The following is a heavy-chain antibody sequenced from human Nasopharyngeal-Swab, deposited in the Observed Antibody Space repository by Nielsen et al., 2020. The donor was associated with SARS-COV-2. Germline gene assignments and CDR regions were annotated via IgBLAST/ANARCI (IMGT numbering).Heavy chain of an antibody. V-gene: IGHV4-34*01. CDR1: GGSFSGYN. CDR3: ARGISGVVPAPILGLGPYFHYYSMDV. Sequence: SETLSLTCAVYGGSFSGYNWSWIRQPPGKGLEWIGELNHSGSTNSIPSLKSRVTISVDTSKNQFSLKVTSVTAADTAVYYCARGISGVVPAPILGLGPYFHYYSMDVWGKGTTVIVSS. CDR2: LNHSGST. J-gene: IGHJ6*03. D-gene: IGHD3-16*01.